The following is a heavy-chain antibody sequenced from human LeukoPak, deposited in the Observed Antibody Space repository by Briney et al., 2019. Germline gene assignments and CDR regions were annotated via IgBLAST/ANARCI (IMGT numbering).Heavy chain of an antibody. V-gene: IGHV3-23*01. CDR3: ARLRGNTMVEY. D-gene: IGHD3-10*01. CDR2: ISGSGGST. CDR1: GFTFSSYG. Sequence: GRSLRLSCAASGFTFSSYGMSWVRQAPGKGLEWVSAISGSGGSTYYADSVKGRFTISRDNSKNTLNLQMNSLRADDTAVYYCARLRGNTMVEYWGQGTLVTVSS. J-gene: IGHJ4*02.